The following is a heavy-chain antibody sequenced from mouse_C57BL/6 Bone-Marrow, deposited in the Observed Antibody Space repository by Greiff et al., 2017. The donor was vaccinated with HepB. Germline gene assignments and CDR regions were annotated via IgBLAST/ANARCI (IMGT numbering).Heavy chain of an antibody. D-gene: IGHD6-1*01. CDR2: ISSGGSYT. J-gene: IGHJ3*01. CDR3: ARHPPPWFAY. CDR1: GFTFSSYG. V-gene: IGHV5-6*01. Sequence: EVHLVESGGDLVKPGGSLKLSCAASGFTFSSYGMSWVRQTPDKRLEWVATISSGGSYTYYPDSVKGRFTISRDNAKNTLYLQMSSLKSEDTAMYYCARHPPPWFAYWGQGTLVTVSA.